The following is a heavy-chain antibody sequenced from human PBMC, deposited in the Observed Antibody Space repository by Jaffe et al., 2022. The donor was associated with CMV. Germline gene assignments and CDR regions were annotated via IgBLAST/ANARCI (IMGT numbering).Heavy chain of an antibody. V-gene: IGHV3-23*04. CDR3: AKVEGPSLRPWGWFDP. Sequence: EVQLVESGGGLVQPGGSLRLSCAASGFTFSSYAMSWVRQAPGKGLEWVSAISGSGGSTYYADSVKGRFTISRDNSKNTLYLQMNSLRAEDTAVYYCAKVEGPSLRPWGWFDPWGQGTLVTVSS. J-gene: IGHJ5*02. CDR2: ISGSGGST. D-gene: IGHD4-17*01. CDR1: GFTFSSYA.